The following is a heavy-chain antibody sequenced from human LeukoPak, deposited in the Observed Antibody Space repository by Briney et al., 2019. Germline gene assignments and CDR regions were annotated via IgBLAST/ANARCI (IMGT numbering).Heavy chain of an antibody. Sequence: PGGSLRLSCAASGFTLSSNYMSWVRQAPGKGLEWVSVIYSGGGTYYADSVKGRFTISRDNSKNTVYLQMNSPRAEDTAVYYCATETDDYWGQGTLVTVSS. J-gene: IGHJ4*02. CDR3: ATETDDY. V-gene: IGHV3-66*01. CDR2: IYSGGGT. D-gene: IGHD2-21*02. CDR1: GFTLSSNY.